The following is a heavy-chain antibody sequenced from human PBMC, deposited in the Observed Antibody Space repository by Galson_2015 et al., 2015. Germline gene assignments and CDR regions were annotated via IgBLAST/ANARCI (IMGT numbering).Heavy chain of an antibody. Sequence: SVKVSCKASGYTFTSYGISWVRQAPGQGLEWMGWISAYNGNTNYAQKLQGRVTMTTDTSTSTAYMELRSLRSDDTAVYYCAREVDYYGSGSYLGYDYWGQGTLVTVSS. CDR2: ISAYNGNT. CDR3: AREVDYYGSGSYLGYDY. D-gene: IGHD3-10*01. J-gene: IGHJ4*02. CDR1: GYTFTSYG. V-gene: IGHV1-18*01.